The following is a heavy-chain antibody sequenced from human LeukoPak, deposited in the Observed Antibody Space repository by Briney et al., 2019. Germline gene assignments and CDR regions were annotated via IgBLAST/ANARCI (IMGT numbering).Heavy chain of an antibody. CDR3: ARSPFRPVRGVSNKNWFDP. D-gene: IGHD3-10*01. CDR2: INHSGST. CDR1: GGSISSSSYY. Sequence: SETLSLTCTVSGGSISSSSYYWDWIRQPPGKGLEWIGEINHSGSTNYNPSLKSRVTISVDTSKNQFSLKLSSVTAADTAVYYCARSPFRPVRGVSNKNWFDPWGQGTLVTVSS. V-gene: IGHV4-39*07. J-gene: IGHJ5*02.